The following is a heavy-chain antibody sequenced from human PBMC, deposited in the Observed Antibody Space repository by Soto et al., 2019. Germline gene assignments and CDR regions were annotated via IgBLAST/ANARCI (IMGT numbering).Heavy chain of an antibody. V-gene: IGHV1-3*01. CDR2: INAGNGNT. D-gene: IGHD6-19*01. CDR1: GYTFTSYA. CDR3: ARTGIAVAGRSNWFDP. J-gene: IGHJ5*02. Sequence: QVQLVQSGAEVKKPGASVKVSCKASGYTFTSYAMHWVRQAPGQRLEWMGWINAGNGNTKYSQKFQGRVTSTRDTSASTAYMGLSSLRSEDTAVYYCARTGIAVAGRSNWFDPWGQGTLVTVSS.